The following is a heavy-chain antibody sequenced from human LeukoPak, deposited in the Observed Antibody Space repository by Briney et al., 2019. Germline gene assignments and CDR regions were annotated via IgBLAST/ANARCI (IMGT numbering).Heavy chain of an antibody. J-gene: IGHJ3*02. V-gene: IGHV4-59*01. D-gene: IGHD3-22*01. CDR1: GGSISSYY. CDR3: ARGPYSYDSSGAFDI. Sequence: SETLSLTCTVSGGSISSYYWSWIRQPPGKGLEWVGYIYYSVSTKYNPSLKSRVTISVDTSKNQFSLKLSSVTAADTAVYFCARGPYSYDSSGAFDIWGQGTMVTVSS. CDR2: IYYSVST.